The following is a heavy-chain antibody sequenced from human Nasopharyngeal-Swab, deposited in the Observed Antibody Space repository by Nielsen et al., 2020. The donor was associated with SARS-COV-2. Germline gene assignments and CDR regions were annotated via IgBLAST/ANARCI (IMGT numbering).Heavy chain of an antibody. CDR3: ARADWNDPTTFDY. CDR2: ISYDGSNK. V-gene: IGHV3-30-3*01. D-gene: IGHD1-1*01. CDR1: GFTFSSYA. Sequence: LKISCAASGFTFSSYAMHWVRQAPGKGLEWVAVISYDGSNKYYADSVKGRFTISRDNSKNTLYLQMNSLRAEDTAVYYCARADWNDPTTFDYWGQGTLVTVSS. J-gene: IGHJ4*02.